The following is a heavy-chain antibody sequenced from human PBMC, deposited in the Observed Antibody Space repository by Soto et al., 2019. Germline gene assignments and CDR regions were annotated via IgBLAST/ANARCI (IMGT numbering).Heavy chain of an antibody. Sequence: QVQLVQSGAEVKKPGASVKVSCKASGYTFTSYAMHWVRQAPGQRLEWMGWINAGNGNTKYSQKFQGRVTITRDTSASTAYMDLSSLRSEDTAVYYCARSRGIAAAGTGYWGQGTLVTVSS. D-gene: IGHD6-13*01. CDR2: INAGNGNT. V-gene: IGHV1-3*01. CDR3: ARSRGIAAAGTGY. CDR1: GYTFTSYA. J-gene: IGHJ4*02.